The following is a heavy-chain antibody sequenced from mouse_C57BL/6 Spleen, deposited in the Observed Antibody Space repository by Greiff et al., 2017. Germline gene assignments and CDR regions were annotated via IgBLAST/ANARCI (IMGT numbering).Heavy chain of an antibody. Sequence: VQLQQPGAELVRPGTSVKLSCKASGYTFTSYWMHWVKQRPGQGLEWIGVIDPSDSYTNYNQKFKGKATLTVDTSSSTAYMQLSSLTSEDSAVYYCARSEDSSGYYFDYWGQGTTLTVSS. CDR2: IDPSDSYT. D-gene: IGHD3-2*02. CDR1: GYTFTSYW. V-gene: IGHV1-59*01. J-gene: IGHJ2*01. CDR3: ARSEDSSGYYFDY.